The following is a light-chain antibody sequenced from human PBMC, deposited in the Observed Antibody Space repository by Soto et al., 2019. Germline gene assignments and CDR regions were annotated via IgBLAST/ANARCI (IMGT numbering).Light chain of an antibody. CDR1: SSNIGANT. V-gene: IGLV1-44*01. CDR2: ANN. J-gene: IGLJ3*02. Sequence: QSVLTQPPSASGTPGQTVTISSSGGSSNIGANTVNWFRHLPGTAPTLLIYANNQRPSGVPDRFSGSKSGTSASLAISGLQSEDEAHYFCAAWDDSLNGWVFGGGTKLTVL. CDR3: AAWDDSLNGWV.